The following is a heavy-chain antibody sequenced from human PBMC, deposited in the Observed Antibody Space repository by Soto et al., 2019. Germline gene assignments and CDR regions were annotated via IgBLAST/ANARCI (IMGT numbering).Heavy chain of an antibody. V-gene: IGHV3-74*01. D-gene: IGHD2-15*01. CDR3: ARAFRCVSGDACYSPFNY. CDR1: GFTFSSYW. J-gene: IGHJ4*02. Sequence: EVQLVESGGGLVQPGGSLRLSCAASGFTFSSYWIYWVRQAPGKGPVWVSRISSDGTRISYGDSVKGRFTISRDNAKNALYLQMNSVQAEDTAVYYCARAFRCVSGDACYSPFNYSGQGTLVTVSS. CDR2: ISSDGTRI.